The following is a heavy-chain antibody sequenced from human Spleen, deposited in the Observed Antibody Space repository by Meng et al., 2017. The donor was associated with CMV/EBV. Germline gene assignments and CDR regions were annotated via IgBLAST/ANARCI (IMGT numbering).Heavy chain of an antibody. D-gene: IGHD2-21*01. CDR1: GYTITTYG. CDR3: VREYCSGDCSFANFYFDN. J-gene: IGHJ4*02. CDR2: ISSHSGDT. Sequence: ASVKVSCKASGYTITTYGLSWVRQAPGQGLEWMGWISSHSGDTNYAPKVQGRVTMTTDTSTNTAYMELRSLRTNDTAIYYCVREYCSGDCSFANFYFDNWGQGTLVTVSS. V-gene: IGHV1-18*01.